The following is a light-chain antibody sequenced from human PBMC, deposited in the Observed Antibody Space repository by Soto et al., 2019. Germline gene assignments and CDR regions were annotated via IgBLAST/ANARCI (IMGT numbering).Light chain of an antibody. Sequence: DIQMTQSPSSLSASVGDRVTITCQASQYIRNYLNWYQQKPGKAPKLLIYEASNLEIGVPSRFSGSGSGRTFTFSISSLQPEDSATYYCQQCDDFITFGGGTRIEIK. CDR1: QYIRNY. V-gene: IGKV1-33*01. CDR3: QQCDDFIT. J-gene: IGKJ4*01. CDR2: EAS.